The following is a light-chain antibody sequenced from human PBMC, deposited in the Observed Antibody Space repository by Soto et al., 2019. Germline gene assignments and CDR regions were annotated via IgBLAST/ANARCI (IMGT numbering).Light chain of an antibody. V-gene: IGKV1-39*01. CDR2: ATS. J-gene: IGKJ1*01. Sequence: DIQMTQSPSSLYASVGDRVTITCRTSQNINKYLSWYQQKPGKAPKLLIYATSTLQSGVPSRFSGSGSGTDVTLTISTMQPEDFETYYCQQYGSSPRTFGQGNKVELK. CDR3: QQYGSSPRT. CDR1: QNINKY.